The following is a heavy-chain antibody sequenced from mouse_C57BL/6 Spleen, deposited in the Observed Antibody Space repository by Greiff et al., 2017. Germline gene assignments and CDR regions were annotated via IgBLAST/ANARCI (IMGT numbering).Heavy chain of an antibody. CDR2: INPSNGGT. D-gene: IGHD2-4*01. CDR1: GYTFTSYW. Sequence: QVQLQQPGTELVKPGASVKLSCKASGYTFTSYWMHWVKQRPGQGLEWIGNINPSNGGTNYNEKFKSKATLTVDKSSSTAYMQLSSLTSEDSAVYYWARDGLYYDYGRYYFDYWGQGTTLTVSS. J-gene: IGHJ2*01. V-gene: IGHV1-53*01. CDR3: ARDGLYYDYGRYYFDY.